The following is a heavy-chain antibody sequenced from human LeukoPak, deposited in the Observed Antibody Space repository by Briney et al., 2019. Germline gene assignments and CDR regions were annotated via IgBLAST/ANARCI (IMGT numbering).Heavy chain of an antibody. CDR1: GFTFSSYS. CDR3: ARYYYGSGSYYNRFDY. Sequence: GGSLRLSCAASGFTFSSYSMNWVRQAPGKGLEWVSYISSSSSTIYYADSVKGRFTISRDNAKNSLYLQMNSLRVEDTAVYYCARYYYGSGSYYNRFDYWGRGTLVTVSS. V-gene: IGHV3-48*04. D-gene: IGHD3-10*01. J-gene: IGHJ4*02. CDR2: ISSSSSTI.